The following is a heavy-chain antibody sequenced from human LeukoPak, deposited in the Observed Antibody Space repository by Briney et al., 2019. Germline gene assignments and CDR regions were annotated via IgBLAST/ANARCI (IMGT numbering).Heavy chain of an antibody. Sequence: SETLSLTCTVSGGSINSYYWSWIRQPPGKGLEWIGYIYYSGSTNYNPSLKSRVTISVDTSKNQFSLKLSSVTAADTAVYYCARITYYDFWSGYYYGMDVWGQGTTVTVSS. J-gene: IGHJ6*02. CDR3: ARITYYDFWSGYYYGMDV. CDR1: GGSINSYY. D-gene: IGHD3-3*01. V-gene: IGHV4-59*01. CDR2: IYYSGST.